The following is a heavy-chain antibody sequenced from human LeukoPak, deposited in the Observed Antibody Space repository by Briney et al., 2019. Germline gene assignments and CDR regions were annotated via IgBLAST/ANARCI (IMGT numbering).Heavy chain of an antibody. V-gene: IGHV1-69*05. Sequence: GASVKVSCKASVGTFSSYAISWVRQAPGQGLEWMGRIIPIFGTAYYAQKFQGRVTITTDESTSPAYMELSSLRSEDTAVYYCAREGVWDIVVVVAAGLGAFDIWGQGTMVTVSS. CDR3: AREGVWDIVVVVAAGLGAFDI. D-gene: IGHD2-15*01. CDR2: IIPIFGTA. CDR1: VGTFSSYA. J-gene: IGHJ3*02.